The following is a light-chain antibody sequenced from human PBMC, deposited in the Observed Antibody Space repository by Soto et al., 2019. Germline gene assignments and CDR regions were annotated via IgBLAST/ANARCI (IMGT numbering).Light chain of an antibody. V-gene: IGKV1-17*01. CDR2: AAS. CDR1: QDIRSD. CDR3: LKHNSYPRT. Sequence: IQITQSPCSLAPSVGGTGKRTWLASQDIRSDLGWYQQKPGKVPKRLIYAASSLQSGVPSRFSGSGSGTEFTLTISSLQPEDFATYYCLKHNSYPRTCGQGTKVDIK. J-gene: IGKJ1*01.